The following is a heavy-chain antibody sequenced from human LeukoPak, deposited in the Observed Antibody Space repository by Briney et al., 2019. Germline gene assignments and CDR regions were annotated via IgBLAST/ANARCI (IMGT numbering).Heavy chain of an antibody. CDR3: ARGRPYQLNYYYYYYMDV. J-gene: IGHJ6*03. V-gene: IGHV6-1*01. D-gene: IGHD2-2*01. CDR1: GDSVSSNSAA. CDR2: TYYRSKWYN. Sequence: SQTLSLTCAISGDSVSSNSAAWNWIRQSPSRGLEWLGRTYYRSKWYNDYAVSVKSRITINPYTSKNQFSLQLNSVTPEDTAVYYCARGRPYQLNYYYYYYMDVWGKGTTVTVSS.